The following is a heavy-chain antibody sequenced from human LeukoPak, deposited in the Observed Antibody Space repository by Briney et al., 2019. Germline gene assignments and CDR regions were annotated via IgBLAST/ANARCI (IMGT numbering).Heavy chain of an antibody. CDR1: GFTFSSHS. D-gene: IGHD3-22*01. CDR2: ISSSSSYI. CDR3: ARDLGDSSGYAFDY. J-gene: IGHJ4*02. Sequence: PGGSLRLSCSASGFTFSSHSINWVRQAAGKGLGWVASISSSSSYIYYADSVKGRFTISRDNAKNSLYLQMNSLRAEDTAVYYCARDLGDSSGYAFDYWGQGTLVTVSS. V-gene: IGHV3-21*01.